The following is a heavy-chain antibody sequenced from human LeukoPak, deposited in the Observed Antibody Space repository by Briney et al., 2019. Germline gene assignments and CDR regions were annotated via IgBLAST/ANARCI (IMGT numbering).Heavy chain of an antibody. CDR1: GFTFSDYY. J-gene: IGHJ4*02. V-gene: IGHV3-11*05. Sequence: GGSLRLSCAASGFTFSDYYMSWIRQAPGKGLEWVSYISSSSYTNYADSVKGRFTISRDNAKNSLYLQMNSLRAEDTAVYYCARDSSSIAVAGRFDYWGQGTLVTVSP. CDR3: ARDSSSIAVAGRFDY. D-gene: IGHD6-19*01. CDR2: ISSSSYT.